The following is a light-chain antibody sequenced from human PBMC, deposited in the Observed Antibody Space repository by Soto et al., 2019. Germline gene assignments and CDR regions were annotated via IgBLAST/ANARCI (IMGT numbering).Light chain of an antibody. J-gene: IGLJ1*01. CDR1: SSDVGGYYY. CDR3: SSYTSSNVFV. Sequence: QSALTQPASVSGSPGQSITISCTGTSSDVGGYYYVSWYQHHPGKAPKLMIYQVSNRPSGVSNRFSGSKSGNTASLTISGLQAEDEADYYCSSYTSSNVFVFGTGTKVTVL. CDR2: QVS. V-gene: IGLV2-14*01.